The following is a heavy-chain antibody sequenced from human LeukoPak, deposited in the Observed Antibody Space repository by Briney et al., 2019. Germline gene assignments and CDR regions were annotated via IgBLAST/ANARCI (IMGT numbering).Heavy chain of an antibody. D-gene: IGHD3-22*01. CDR1: GGSISSSSYY. CDR2: IYYSGST. J-gene: IGHJ6*03. Sequence: SETLSLTCTVSGGSISSSSYYWGWIRQPPGKGLEWIVSIYYSGSTYYNPSLKSRVTISVDTSKNQFSLKLSSVTAADTAVYYCARDKGAMVDSSGYYYYMDVWGKGTTVTVSS. V-gene: IGHV4-39*07. CDR3: ARDKGAMVDSSGYYYYMDV.